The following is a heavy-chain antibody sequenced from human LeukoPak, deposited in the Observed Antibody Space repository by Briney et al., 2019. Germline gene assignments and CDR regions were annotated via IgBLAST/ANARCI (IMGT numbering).Heavy chain of an antibody. CDR1: GGSISSGDYY. CDR3: ASGGYGGNVDY. CDR2: IYYSGST. D-gene: IGHD4-23*01. V-gene: IGHV4-30-4*01. J-gene: IGHJ4*02. Sequence: SETLSLTCTISGGSISSGDYYWGWIRQPPGKGLEWIGYIYYSGSTYYNPSLKSRVTISVDTSKNQFSLKLSSVTAADTAVYYCASGGYGGNVDYWGQGTLVTVSS.